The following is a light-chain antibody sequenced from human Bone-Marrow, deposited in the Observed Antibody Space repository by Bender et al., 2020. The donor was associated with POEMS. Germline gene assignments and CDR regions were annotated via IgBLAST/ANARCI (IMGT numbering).Light chain of an antibody. Sequence: QSALTQPASVSGSPGQSITISCTGSSSDIGGYNFVSWYQQHPGKAPKLMIYDVSSRPSGVPDRFSGSKSGNTASLTVSGLQAEDEADYFCSAWDDNLNGPVFGGGTKLTVL. V-gene: IGLV2-14*03. CDR3: SAWDDNLNGPV. J-gene: IGLJ3*02. CDR2: DVS. CDR1: SSDIGGYNF.